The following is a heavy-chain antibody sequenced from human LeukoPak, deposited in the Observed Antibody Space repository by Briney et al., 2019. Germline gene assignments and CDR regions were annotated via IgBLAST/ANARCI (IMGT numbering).Heavy chain of an antibody. Sequence: GGSLRLSCAASGFIISRYWMHWVRQAPGKGLVWVSRINSDGGTSTSYADSVKGRFTISRDNSEKTLYLQINSLRAEDTALYYCGQDWAWGAFGNWGQGALVTVSS. CDR1: GFIISRYW. CDR2: INSDGGTST. J-gene: IGHJ4*02. D-gene: IGHD1-26*01. CDR3: GQDWAWGAFGN. V-gene: IGHV3-74*01.